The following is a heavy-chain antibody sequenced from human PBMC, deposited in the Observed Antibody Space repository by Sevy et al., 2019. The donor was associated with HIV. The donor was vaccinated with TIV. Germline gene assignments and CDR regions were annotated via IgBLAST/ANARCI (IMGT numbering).Heavy chain of an antibody. CDR2: IKGDGSDK. V-gene: IGHV3-7*01. CDR3: SHETFGRFES. CDR1: GFSFSANW. J-gene: IGHJ4*02. D-gene: IGHD3-16*01. Sequence: GGCLRLSCAASGFSFSANWMNWVRQAPGKGLEWVANIKGDGSDKQYVDSVEGRFTISRDNAKNVLYLQMNSLRVEDTAVYYCSHETFGRFESWGQGTSVPVSS.